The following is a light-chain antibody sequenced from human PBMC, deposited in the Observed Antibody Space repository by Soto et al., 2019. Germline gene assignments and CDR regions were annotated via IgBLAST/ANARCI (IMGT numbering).Light chain of an antibody. CDR2: WAS. CDR3: QQYYSRTAGT. Sequence: DIVMTQSPDSLAVSLGERATINCKSSQSVLYSSNNKNYLAWYQQKPGQPPRLLIYWASTRESGVPDRFTGSGSGTDFTLTISSLQAEDVAVYYCQQYYSRTAGTFGQGTKVEIK. V-gene: IGKV4-1*01. CDR1: QSVLYSSNNKNY. J-gene: IGKJ1*01.